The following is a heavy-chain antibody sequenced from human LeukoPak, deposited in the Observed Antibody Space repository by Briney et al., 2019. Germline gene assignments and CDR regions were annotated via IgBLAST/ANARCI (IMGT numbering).Heavy chain of an antibody. J-gene: IGHJ4*02. D-gene: IGHD2-21*02. V-gene: IGHV3-11*01. CDR1: GFTFSDYY. CDR2: ISSSGSTI. CDR3: AREYCGGDCYSDPHYFDY. Sequence: GGSLRLSCAASGFTFSDYYMSWIRQAPGKGLERVSYISSSGSTIYYADSVKGRFTISRDNAKNSLYLQMNSLRAEDTAVYYCAREYCGGDCYSDPHYFDYWGRGTLVTVSS.